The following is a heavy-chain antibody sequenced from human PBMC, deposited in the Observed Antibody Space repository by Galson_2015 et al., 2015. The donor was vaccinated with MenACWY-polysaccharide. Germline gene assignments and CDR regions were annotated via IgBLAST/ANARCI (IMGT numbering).Heavy chain of an antibody. CDR3: AREVDTAMATGISYYYGMDV. Sequence: SVKVSCKASGYTFTSYYMHWVRQAPGQGLEWMGIINPSGAGTSYAQKFQGRVTMTRDTSTDTVYMELSSLRSEDTPVYYCAREVDTAMATGISYYYGMDVWGQGTTVTVSS. J-gene: IGHJ6*02. CDR2: INPSGAGT. D-gene: IGHD5-18*01. V-gene: IGHV1-46*01. CDR1: GYTFTSYY.